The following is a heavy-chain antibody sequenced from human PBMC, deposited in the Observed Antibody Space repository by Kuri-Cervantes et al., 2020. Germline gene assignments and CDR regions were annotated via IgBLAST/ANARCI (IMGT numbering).Heavy chain of an antibody. CDR1: GGSISSYY. D-gene: IGHD2-2*01. Sequence: SETLSLTCTVSGGSISSYYWSWIRQPPGKGLEWIGYIYYSGSTNYNPSLKSRVTISVDTSKNQFSLKLSSVTAADTAVYYCARGGRKYCSSTSCHLQNWFDPWGQGTLVTVSS. CDR3: ARGGRKYCSSTSCHLQNWFDP. J-gene: IGHJ5*02. V-gene: IGHV4-59*01. CDR2: IYYSGST.